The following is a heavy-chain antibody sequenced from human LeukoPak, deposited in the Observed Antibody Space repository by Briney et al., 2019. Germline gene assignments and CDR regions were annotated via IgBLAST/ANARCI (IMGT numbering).Heavy chain of an antibody. Sequence: QTGGSLRLSCAASGFTFSSYAMHWVRQAPGKGLEWVAVISYDGSNKYYADSVKGRFTISRDNSKNTLYLQMNSLRAEDTAVYYCARDGLLGSRRTRFDYWGQGTLVTVSS. CDR3: ARDGLLGSRRTRFDY. D-gene: IGHD1-14*01. CDR2: ISYDGSNK. CDR1: GFTFSSYA. J-gene: IGHJ4*02. V-gene: IGHV3-30-3*01.